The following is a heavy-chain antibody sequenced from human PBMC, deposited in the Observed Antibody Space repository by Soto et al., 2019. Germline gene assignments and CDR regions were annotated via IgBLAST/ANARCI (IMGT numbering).Heavy chain of an antibody. D-gene: IGHD3-16*01. CDR2: IYYSGST. CDR1: GGSISNGGYY. J-gene: IGHJ4*02. CDR3: ARDPLGTPFGYFKY. V-gene: IGHV4-31*03. Sequence: QAQLQESGPGLVKPSQTLSLTCTVSGGSISNGGYYWSWIRQHPGKGLEWIGNIYYSGSTYYNPSLKSRVTISVDTSKNQFSLKLSSVTAADTAVYYCARDPLGTPFGYFKYWGQGTLVNVSS.